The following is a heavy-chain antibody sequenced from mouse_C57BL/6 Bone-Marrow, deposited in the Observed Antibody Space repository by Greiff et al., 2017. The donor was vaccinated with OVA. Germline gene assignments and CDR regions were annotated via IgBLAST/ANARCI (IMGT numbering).Heavy chain of an antibody. CDR3: TRDYGSSYGWYFDY. D-gene: IGHD1-1*01. V-gene: IGHV1-15*01. CDR1: GYTFTDYE. CDR2: IDPETGGT. Sequence: QVQLQQSGAELVRPGASVTLSCKASGYTFTDYEMHWVKQTPVHGLEWIGAIDPETGGTAYNQKFKGKAILTADKSSSTAYMELRSLTSEDSAVYYCTRDYGSSYGWYFDYWGQGTTLTVSS. J-gene: IGHJ2*01.